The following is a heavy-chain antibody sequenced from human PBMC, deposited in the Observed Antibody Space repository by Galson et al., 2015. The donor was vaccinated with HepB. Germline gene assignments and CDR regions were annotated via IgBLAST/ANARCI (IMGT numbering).Heavy chain of an antibody. CDR1: GFTFTSSA. CDR3: EATYYYDSSGYYRPHYGMDV. J-gene: IGHJ6*02. V-gene: IGHV1-58*02. Sequence: SVKVSCKASGFTFTSSAMQWVRQARGQRLEWIGWIVVGSGNTNYAQKFQERVTITRDMSTSTAYMELSSLRSEDTAVCYCEATYYYDSSGYYRPHYGMDVWGQGTTVTVSS. CDR2: IVVGSGNT. D-gene: IGHD3-22*01.